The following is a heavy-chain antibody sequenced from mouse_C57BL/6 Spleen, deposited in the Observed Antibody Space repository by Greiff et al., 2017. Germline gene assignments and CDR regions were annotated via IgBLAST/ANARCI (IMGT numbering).Heavy chain of an antibody. V-gene: IGHV1-61*01. J-gene: IGHJ1*03. D-gene: IGHD2-2*01. Sequence: QVQLQQPGAELVRPGSSVKLSCKASGYTFPSYWMDWVKQRPGQGLEWIGNIYPSDSETHYNQKFKDKATLTVDKSSSTAYMQLSSLTSEDSAVYYCARGDGYGGFDVWGTGTTVTVSS. CDR3: ARGDGYGGFDV. CDR2: IYPSDSET. CDR1: GYTFPSYW.